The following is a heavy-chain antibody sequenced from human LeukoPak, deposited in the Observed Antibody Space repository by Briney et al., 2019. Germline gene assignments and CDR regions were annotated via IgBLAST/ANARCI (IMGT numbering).Heavy chain of an antibody. J-gene: IGHJ5*02. CDR1: GGSLSSSDYY. V-gene: IGHV4-39*01. CDR2: IFYSGST. Sequence: SETLSLTCTVSGGSLSSSDYYWGWLRQPPGKGLEWFASIFYSGSTYYSPSLKSVATISVDTSKNLFSLKLRSVTATDTAVYYCARGLTRGYTYGGCFDPWGQGTLVTVSS. CDR3: ARGLTRGYTYGGCFDP. D-gene: IGHD5-12*01.